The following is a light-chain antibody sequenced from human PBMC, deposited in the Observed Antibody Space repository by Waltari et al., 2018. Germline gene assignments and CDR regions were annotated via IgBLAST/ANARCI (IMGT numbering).Light chain of an antibody. V-gene: IGLV3-10*01. CDR1: ELPRKY. CDR3: YSSDSTGLRV. Sequence: SYELTQTPSVSVSPGQTARITCSGHELPRKYAYWFQQKSGQAPRLVIYEDTKRPSGNPERFSVSRSGTVATWTITGAQVDDEADYYCYSSDSTGLRVFGGGTTVVVL. J-gene: IGLJ1*01. CDR2: EDT.